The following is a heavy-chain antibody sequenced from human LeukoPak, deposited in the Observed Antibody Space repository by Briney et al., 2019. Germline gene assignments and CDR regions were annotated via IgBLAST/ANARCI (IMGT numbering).Heavy chain of an antibody. CDR3: ASDYYDSSGSVNDI. D-gene: IGHD3-22*01. CDR1: GGSISSSSDY. Sequence: SETLSLTCTVSGGSISSSSDYWGWIRQPPEKGLEWIGSIYYSGSAYYNPSLKSRVTISVDTSKNQFSLKLSSVTAADMAVYYCASDYYDSSGSVNDIWGQGTMVTVSS. V-gene: IGHV4-39*01. J-gene: IGHJ3*02. CDR2: IYYSGSA.